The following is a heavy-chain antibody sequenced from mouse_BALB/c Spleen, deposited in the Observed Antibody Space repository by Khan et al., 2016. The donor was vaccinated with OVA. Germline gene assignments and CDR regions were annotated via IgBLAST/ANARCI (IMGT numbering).Heavy chain of an antibody. CDR2: IDPYYGSA. Sequence: EVQLQQSGPELEKPGASVKISCKASGYSFTGYNMNWVKQSNGKSLEWIGNIDPYYGSATYNQKFKGKATLTVDKSSSTAYMQLKSLTSEDSAVYYCTRGYGNYVRYYFDYWGQGTTLTVSS. D-gene: IGHD2-10*02. J-gene: IGHJ2*01. CDR3: TRGYGNYVRYYFDY. V-gene: IGHV1-39*01. CDR1: GYSFTGYN.